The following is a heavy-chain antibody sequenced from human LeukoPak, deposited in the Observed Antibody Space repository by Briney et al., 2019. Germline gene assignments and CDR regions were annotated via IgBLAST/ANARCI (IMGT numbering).Heavy chain of an antibody. CDR1: GYTFTSYY. Sequence: ASVKVSCKASGYTFTSYYLHWVRQAPGQGLEWMGIINPSGGTTTYAQKFQGRVTMTRDTSTSTVHMELSSPRYEDTAVYYCARDPRTTGTTPYYYGMDVWGKGTTVTVSS. CDR2: INPSGGTT. J-gene: IGHJ6*04. V-gene: IGHV1-46*01. CDR3: ARDPRTTGTTPYYYGMDV. D-gene: IGHD1-1*01.